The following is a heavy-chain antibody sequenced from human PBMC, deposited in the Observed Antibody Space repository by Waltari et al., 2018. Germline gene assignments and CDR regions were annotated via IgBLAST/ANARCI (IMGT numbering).Heavy chain of an antibody. J-gene: IGHJ6*02. CDR3: ARDHGIAAAGSYYYYGMDV. Sequence: EVQLVESGGGLVQPGGSLSLSCEASGFTFSSYSINWVRQAPGKGLEWVSYISSSSITISYADSVRGRFTISRDNAKNSLYLQMNSLRAEDTAVYYCARDHGIAAAGSYYYYGMDVWGQGTTVTVSS. CDR2: ISSSSITI. CDR1: GFTFSSYS. V-gene: IGHV3-48*01. D-gene: IGHD6-13*01.